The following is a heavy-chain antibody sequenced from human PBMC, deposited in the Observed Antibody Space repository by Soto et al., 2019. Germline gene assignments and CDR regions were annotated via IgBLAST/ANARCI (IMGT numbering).Heavy chain of an antibody. V-gene: IGHV3-7*03. J-gene: IGHJ3*02. Sequence: GGSLRLSCAASGFTFSSYWMSWVRQAPGKGLEWVANIKQDGSEKYYVDSVKGRFTISRDNAKNSLYLQMNSLRAEDTAVYYCASRGSGSYDAFDIWGQGTMVTVSS. CDR2: IKQDGSEK. CDR1: GFTFSSYW. CDR3: ASRGSGSYDAFDI. D-gene: IGHD3-10*01.